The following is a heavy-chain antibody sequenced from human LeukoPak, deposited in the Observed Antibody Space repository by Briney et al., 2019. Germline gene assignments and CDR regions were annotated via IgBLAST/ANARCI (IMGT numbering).Heavy chain of an antibody. J-gene: IGHJ4*02. V-gene: IGHV4-59*05. Sequence: SETLSLTCTVSGGSISSYYWSWIRQPPGKGLEWIGSIYYSGSTYYNPSLKSRVTISVDTSKNQFFLKLSSVTAADTAVYYCARRRYCSGGSCYSAYYFDYWGQGTLVTVSS. CDR3: ARRRYCSGGSCYSAYYFDY. CDR1: GGSISSYY. D-gene: IGHD2-15*01. CDR2: IYYSGST.